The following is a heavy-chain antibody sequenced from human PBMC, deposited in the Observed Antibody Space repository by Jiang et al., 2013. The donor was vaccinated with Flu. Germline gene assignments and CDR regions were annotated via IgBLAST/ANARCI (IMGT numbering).Heavy chain of an antibody. V-gene: IGHV4-61*02. Sequence: GSGLVKPSQTLSLTCTVSGGSISSGSYYWSWIRQPAGKGLEWIGRIYTSGSTNYNPSLKSRVTISVDTSKNQFSLKLSSVTAADTAVYYCARDVDYFDYWGQGTLVTVSS. J-gene: IGHJ4*02. CDR3: ARDVDYFDY. CDR1: GGSISSGSYY. CDR2: IYTSGST.